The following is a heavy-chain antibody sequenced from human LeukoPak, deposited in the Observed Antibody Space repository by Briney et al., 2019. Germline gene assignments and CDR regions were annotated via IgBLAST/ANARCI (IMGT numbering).Heavy chain of an antibody. CDR3: ARVLVSAWYSGY. CDR2: ISSSSSYI. Sequence: GGSLRLSCAASGFTFSSYGMNWVRQAPGNGLEWVASISSSSSYIYYADSVKGRFTISRDTAKNSLYLQMNSLRAEDTAVYYCARVLVSAWYSGYWGQGTLVTVSS. J-gene: IGHJ4*02. CDR1: GFTFSSYG. V-gene: IGHV3-21*01. D-gene: IGHD6-19*01.